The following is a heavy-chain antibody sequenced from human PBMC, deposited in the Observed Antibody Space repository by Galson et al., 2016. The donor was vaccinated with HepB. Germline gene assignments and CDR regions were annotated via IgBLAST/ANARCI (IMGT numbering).Heavy chain of an antibody. D-gene: IGHD2-2*01. V-gene: IGHV1-69*13. CDR3: AREQTRYCSSITCYYGMDV. Sequence: SVKVSCKASGGTVNSYVINWVRQAPGQGLEWMGGIIPIFGTTNSAQRFQGGVTITADESTSTVYMELSSLRSDDTAVYFCAREQTRYCSSITCYYGMDVWGQGTTVTVSS. CDR1: GGTVNSYV. J-gene: IGHJ6*02. CDR2: IIPIFGTT.